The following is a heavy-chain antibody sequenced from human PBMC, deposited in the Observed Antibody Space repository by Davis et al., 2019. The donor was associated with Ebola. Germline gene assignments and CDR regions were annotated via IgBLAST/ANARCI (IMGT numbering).Heavy chain of an antibody. D-gene: IGHD1-26*01. CDR1: GGSFSGYY. Sequence: MPSETLSLTCAVYGGSFSGYYWSWIRQPPGKGLEWIGEINHSGSTNYNPSLKSRVTISVDKSKNQFSLKLSSVTAADTAVYYCARVGAISHFDIWGQGTMVTVSS. J-gene: IGHJ3*02. CDR3: ARVGAISHFDI. CDR2: INHSGST. V-gene: IGHV4-34*01.